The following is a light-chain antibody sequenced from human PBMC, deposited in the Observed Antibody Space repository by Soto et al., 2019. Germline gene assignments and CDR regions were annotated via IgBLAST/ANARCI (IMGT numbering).Light chain of an antibody. J-gene: IGKJ4*01. Sequence: EIVLTQSPGTLSLSPGERATLSCRASQSVSSSHLAWYQHKPGQAPRLLIYAASSRATGSPDRFSGGGSGTDFTLTISRLEPEDFAMYYCQQYGYLVTFGGGTKVDI. CDR2: AAS. CDR1: QSVSSSH. CDR3: QQYGYLVT. V-gene: IGKV3-20*01.